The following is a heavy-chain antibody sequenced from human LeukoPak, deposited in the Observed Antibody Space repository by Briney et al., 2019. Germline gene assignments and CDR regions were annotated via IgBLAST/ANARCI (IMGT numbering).Heavy chain of an antibody. J-gene: IGHJ6*03. V-gene: IGHV4-38-2*02. CDR3: ARGIPETWIQLWLFDYYMDV. Sequence: SETLSLTCTVSGYSISSGYYWGWIRQPPGKGLEWIGSIYHSGSTNYNPSLKSRVTISVDTSKNQFSLKLSSVTAADTAVYYCARGIPETWIQLWLFDYYMDVWGKGTTVTISS. CDR2: IYHSGST. CDR1: GYSISSGYY. D-gene: IGHD5-18*01.